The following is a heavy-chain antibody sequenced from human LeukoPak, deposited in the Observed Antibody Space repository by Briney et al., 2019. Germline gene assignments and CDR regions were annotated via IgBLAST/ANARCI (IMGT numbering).Heavy chain of an antibody. CDR2: MNPNSGNT. D-gene: IGHD3-10*01. Sequence: ASVKVSCKASGGTFSSYAISWVRQATGQGLEWMGWMNPNSGNTGYAQKFQGRVTMTRNTSISTAYMELSSLRSEDTAVYYCARGGPRPGDNWFDPWGQGTLVTVSS. CDR1: GGTFSSYA. CDR3: ARGGPRPGDNWFDP. J-gene: IGHJ5*02. V-gene: IGHV1-8*02.